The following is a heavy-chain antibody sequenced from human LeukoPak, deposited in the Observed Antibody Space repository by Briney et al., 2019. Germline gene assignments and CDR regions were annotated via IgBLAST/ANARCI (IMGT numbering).Heavy chain of an antibody. CDR1: GYTLTELS. Sequence: VASVKVSCKVSGYTLTELSIHWVRQPPGKGLEWMGGFDPEGGETTHAQKFQGRVTMTADTSTDAAYMELSSLTSDDTAVYYCMSAFYMGVWGEGTTVTVSS. CDR3: MSAFYMGV. J-gene: IGHJ6*03. V-gene: IGHV1-24*01. D-gene: IGHD5/OR15-5a*01. CDR2: FDPEGGET.